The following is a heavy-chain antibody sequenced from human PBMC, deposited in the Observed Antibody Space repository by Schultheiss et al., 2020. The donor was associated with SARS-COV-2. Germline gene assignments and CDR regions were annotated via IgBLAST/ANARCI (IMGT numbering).Heavy chain of an antibody. V-gene: IGHV3-23*01. D-gene: IGHD3-16*01. J-gene: IGHJ4*02. Sequence: GGSLRLSCPASGFSFTSYAMNWVRQAPGKGLEWVSTISGNGYSTYYADSVKGRFTISRDNSKNTVYLQMNSLRAEDTALYYCAKDVGAVASLFEHWGQGTLVTVSS. CDR2: ISGNGYST. CDR3: AKDVGAVASLFEH. CDR1: GFSFTSYA.